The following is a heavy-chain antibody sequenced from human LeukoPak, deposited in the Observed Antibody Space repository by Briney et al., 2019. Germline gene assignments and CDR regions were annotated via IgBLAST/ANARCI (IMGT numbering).Heavy chain of an antibody. CDR3: ARGYDSSGYTA. V-gene: IGHV1-2*02. CDR2: INPNSDDT. D-gene: IGHD3-22*01. CDR1: GYTFTGYY. J-gene: IGHJ5*02. Sequence: ASVKVSCKTSGYTFTGYYMHWVRQAPGQGLEWMGWINPNSDDTNYAQKFQGRVTMTRDTSINTAYMELSRLTSDDMAAYYCARGYDSSGYTAWGQGTLATVSS.